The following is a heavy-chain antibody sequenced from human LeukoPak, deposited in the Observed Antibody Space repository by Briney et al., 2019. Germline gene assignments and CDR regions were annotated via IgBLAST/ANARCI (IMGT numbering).Heavy chain of an antibody. CDR2: IYNSWTT. V-gene: IGHV4-4*08. J-gene: IGHJ6*03. CDR1: GVSIKNYY. D-gene: IGHD1-26*01. CDR3: ARVPRGSTVGTLPYFYYYMDV. Sequence: SETLSLTCAVSGVSIKNYYWSWIRQPPGKGLEWIGRIYNSWTTNYNPSLKSRVTISVDTSKNQFSLKLSSVTAADTAVYYCARVPRGSTVGTLPYFYYYMDVWGKGTTVIVSS.